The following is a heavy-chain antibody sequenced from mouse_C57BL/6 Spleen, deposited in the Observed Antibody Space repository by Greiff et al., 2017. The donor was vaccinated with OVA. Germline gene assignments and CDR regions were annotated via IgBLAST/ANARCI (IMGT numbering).Heavy chain of an antibody. D-gene: IGHD1-1*01. J-gene: IGHJ2*01. Sequence: VKLMESGPELVKPGASVKISCKASGYAFSSSWMHWVKQRPGKGLEWIGRIYPGDGDTNYNGKFKGKATLTADKSSSTAYMQLSSLTSEDSAVYCCLYYCSSLDYWGQGTTLTVSS. CDR3: LYYCSSLDY. CDR1: GYAFSSSW. CDR2: IYPGDGDT. V-gene: IGHV1-82*01.